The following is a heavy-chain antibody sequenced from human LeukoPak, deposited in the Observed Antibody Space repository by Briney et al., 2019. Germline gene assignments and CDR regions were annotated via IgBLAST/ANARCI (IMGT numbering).Heavy chain of an antibody. D-gene: IGHD3-10*01. CDR3: ARNMLRGVIGHYYYGMDV. CDR1: GYTFTIYD. Sequence: ASVTVSCQASGYTFTIYDINWVRQATGEGIEWVGWMNPNSGNTGYAQKFQGRVTMTRNTSISTAYMELSSLRSEDTAVYYCARNMLRGVIGHYYYGMDVWGQGTTVTVSS. CDR2: MNPNSGNT. V-gene: IGHV1-8*01. J-gene: IGHJ6*02.